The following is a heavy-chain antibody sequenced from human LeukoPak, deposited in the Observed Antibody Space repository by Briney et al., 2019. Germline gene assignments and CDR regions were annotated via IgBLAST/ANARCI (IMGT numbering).Heavy chain of an antibody. CDR1: GFTFSSYA. CDR3: AKDRLVVIDAFDI. Sequence: PGGSLRLSCAASGFTFSSYAMSWVRQAPGKGLEWVTAISGSGGSTYYADSVKGRFTISRDNSKNTLYLQMNSLRAEDTAVYYCAKDRLVVIDAFDIWGQGTMVTVSS. J-gene: IGHJ3*02. D-gene: IGHD3-22*01. CDR2: ISGSGGST. V-gene: IGHV3-23*01.